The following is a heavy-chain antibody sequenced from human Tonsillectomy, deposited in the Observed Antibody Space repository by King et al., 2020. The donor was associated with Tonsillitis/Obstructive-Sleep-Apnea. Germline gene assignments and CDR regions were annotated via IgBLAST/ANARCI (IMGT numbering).Heavy chain of an antibody. J-gene: IGHJ4*02. Sequence: VQLVESGAEVRKPGASLKVSCEASRYTFSSYDINWVRQATGQGLEWMGWMNLNSGNRGYAQKFQGRVTMTRSTSMSTAYMEMSSLGYEDTAIYYCAAGTRGNCDSSGCYSILYWGQGTLITVSS. D-gene: IGHD2-2*01. CDR1: RYTFSSYD. V-gene: IGHV1-8*01. CDR2: MNLNSGNR. CDR3: AAGTRGNCDSSGCYSILY.